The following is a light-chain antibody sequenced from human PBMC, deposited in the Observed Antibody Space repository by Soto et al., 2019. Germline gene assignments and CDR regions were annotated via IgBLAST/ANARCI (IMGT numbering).Light chain of an antibody. CDR1: SSDVGSYNR. CDR3: SSYTSSSTYV. CDR2: EVS. J-gene: IGLJ1*01. Sequence: QSALTHPPSVSGSPGQSVAISCTGTSSDVGSYNRVSWYQQPPGTAPKVMIYEVSNRPSGVPDRFSGSKSGNTASLTISGLQAEDEADYYCSSYTSSSTYVFGNGTKVTVL. V-gene: IGLV2-18*02.